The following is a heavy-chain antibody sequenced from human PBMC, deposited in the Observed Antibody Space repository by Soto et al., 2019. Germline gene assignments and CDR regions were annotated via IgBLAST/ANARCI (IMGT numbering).Heavy chain of an antibody. D-gene: IGHD2-21*01. CDR2: INPDGGER. V-gene: IGHV3-7*04. J-gene: IGHJ5*02. CDR1: GFTFSNYW. Sequence: EVQLVESGGGLVQPGGSLRLSCAASGFTFSNYWMTWVRQAPGKGLESVANINPDGGERYYVDSVKGRFTISRDNAKNSLYLQMNSLRVEDTALYYCTRDLNHDCGPWGQGTLVTVSS. CDR3: TRDLNHDCGP.